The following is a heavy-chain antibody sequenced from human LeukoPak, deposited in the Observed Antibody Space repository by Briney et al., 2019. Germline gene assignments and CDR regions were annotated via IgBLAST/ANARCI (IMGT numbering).Heavy chain of an antibody. Sequence: GGSLRLSCKASGFTFSSYGMSWVRQAPGKGLEWVSAISSSGGSTYYADSVKGRLTISRDNSKNTLYLQMNSLRAEDTAVYYCAKGAWYNWNHYFDYWGQGTLVTVSS. D-gene: IGHD1-20*01. CDR3: AKGAWYNWNHYFDY. CDR1: GFTFSSYG. J-gene: IGHJ4*02. CDR2: ISSSGGST. V-gene: IGHV3-23*01.